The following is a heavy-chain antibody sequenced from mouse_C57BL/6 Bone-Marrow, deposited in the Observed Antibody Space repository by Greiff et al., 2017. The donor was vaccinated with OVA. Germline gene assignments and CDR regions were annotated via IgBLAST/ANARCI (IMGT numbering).Heavy chain of an antibody. Sequence: EVQLQQSGPELVKPGASVKISCKASGYTFTDYYMNWVKQSHGKSLEWIGDINPNNGGTSYNQKFKGKATLTVDKSSSTAYMELRSLTSEDSAVYYCARGRYYGNPWYFDYWGQGTTLTVSS. CDR1: GYTFTDYY. J-gene: IGHJ2*01. CDR2: INPNNGGT. CDR3: ARGRYYGNPWYFDY. D-gene: IGHD2-1*01. V-gene: IGHV1-26*01.